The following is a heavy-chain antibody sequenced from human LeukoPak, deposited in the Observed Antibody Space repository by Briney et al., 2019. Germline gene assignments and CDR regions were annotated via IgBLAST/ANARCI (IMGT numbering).Heavy chain of an antibody. D-gene: IGHD3-10*01. CDR2: IYSGGTT. Sequence: AGSLRLSCAASGFTVSGNYMRWVRQAPGKGLEWVSLIYSGGTTYYADSVKGRFTISRDNSKNTLYLQMNSLRPEDTAVYYCARDGEGPWGQGTLVTVSS. V-gene: IGHV3-53*01. CDR3: ARDGEGP. CDR1: GFTVSGNY. J-gene: IGHJ5*02.